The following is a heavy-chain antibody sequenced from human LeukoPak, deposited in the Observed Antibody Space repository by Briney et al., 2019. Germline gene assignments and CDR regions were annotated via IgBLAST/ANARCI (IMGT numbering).Heavy chain of an antibody. V-gene: IGHV3-30*02. CDR1: GFIFSNYE. Sequence: GGSLRLSCAASGFIFSNYEMNRVRQAPGKGLEWVAFIRYDGSNKYYADSVKGRFTISRDNSKNTLYLQMNSLRAEDTAVYYCAREGSGWYLWGSDAFDIWGQGTMVTVSS. CDR3: AREGSGWYLWGSDAFDI. D-gene: IGHD6-19*01. J-gene: IGHJ3*02. CDR2: IRYDGSNK.